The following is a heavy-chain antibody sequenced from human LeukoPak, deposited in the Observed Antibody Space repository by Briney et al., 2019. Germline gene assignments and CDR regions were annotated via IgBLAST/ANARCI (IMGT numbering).Heavy chain of an antibody. CDR1: GFTFSSYA. Sequence: GGSLRLSCAASGFTFSSYAMSWVRQAPGKGLEWVSAISGSGGSTYYADSVKGRFTISRDNSKNTLYLQMNSLRAEDTAVYYCAKVHVGITMIVVERREGSPVYYFDYWGQGTLVTVSS. CDR2: ISGSGGST. J-gene: IGHJ4*02. V-gene: IGHV3-23*01. D-gene: IGHD3-22*01. CDR3: AKVHVGITMIVVERREGSPVYYFDY.